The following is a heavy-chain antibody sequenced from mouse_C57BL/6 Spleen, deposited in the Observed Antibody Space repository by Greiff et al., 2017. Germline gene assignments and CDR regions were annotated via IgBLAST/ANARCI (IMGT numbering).Heavy chain of an antibody. CDR1: GFTFSDYG. CDR2: ISSGSSTN. J-gene: IGHJ1*03. V-gene: IGHV5-17*01. Sequence: EVMLVESGGGLVKPGGSLKLSCAASGFTFSDYGMHWVRQAPEKGLEWVEYISSGSSTNYYADTVKGRFTISRDNAKNTLFLQMTSLRSEDTAMYYCARMATVYWYFDVWGTGTTVTVSS. D-gene: IGHD1-1*01. CDR3: ARMATVYWYFDV.